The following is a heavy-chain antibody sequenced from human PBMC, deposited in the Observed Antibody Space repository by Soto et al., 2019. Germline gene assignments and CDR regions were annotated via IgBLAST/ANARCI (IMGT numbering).Heavy chain of an antibody. CDR1: GGSISSYY. J-gene: IGHJ3*02. CDR2: IYYSGST. V-gene: IGHV4-59*01. Sequence: SETLSLPCTVSGGSISSYYWSWIRQPPGKGLEWIGYIYYSGSTNYTPSLKSRVTISVDTSKNQFSLKLSSVTAADTAVYYCARGSRGYYDSSGYYAFDIWGQGTMVTVSS. D-gene: IGHD3-22*01. CDR3: ARGSRGYYDSSGYYAFDI.